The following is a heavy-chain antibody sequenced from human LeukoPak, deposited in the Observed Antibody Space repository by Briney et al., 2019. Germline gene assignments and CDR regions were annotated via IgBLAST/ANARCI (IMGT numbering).Heavy chain of an antibody. D-gene: IGHD2-15*01. J-gene: IGHJ4*02. V-gene: IGHV4-34*01. CDR3: ARGSSFDGYCSAGACDAGYYDS. CDR2: INHRGSS. CDR1: GESFSSYF. Sequence: SETLSLTCAVYGESFSSYFWNWIRQAPGKPLEYIGEINHRGSSHYNPSLKTRVTLSVDTSKNQFSLKLTSVTAADTAVYFCARGSSFDGYCSAGACDAGYYDSWGQGTPVTVSS.